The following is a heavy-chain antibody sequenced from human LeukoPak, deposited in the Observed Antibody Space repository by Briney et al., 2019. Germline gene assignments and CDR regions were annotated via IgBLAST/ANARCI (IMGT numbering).Heavy chain of an antibody. D-gene: IGHD4-17*01. J-gene: IGHJ4*02. Sequence: GGSLRLSCAASGYTFSSYGMHWVRQAPGKGLEWVALISYDGSNKSYSDSVKGRFTISRDNSKNTLYLQMNSLRAEDTAVYYCAKNPTVTPEGFDYWGQGTLVTVSS. CDR2: ISYDGSNK. CDR3: AKNPTVTPEGFDY. V-gene: IGHV3-30*18. CDR1: GYTFSSYG.